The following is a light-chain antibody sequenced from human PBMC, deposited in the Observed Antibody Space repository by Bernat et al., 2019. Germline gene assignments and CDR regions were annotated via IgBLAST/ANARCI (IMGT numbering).Light chain of an antibody. CDR2: EVS. J-gene: IGLJ1*01. V-gene: IGLV2-8*01. CDR3: SSYAGSNNYV. CDR1: SSDVGGYNY. Sequence: QSALTRPPSASGSPGQSVTISCTGTSSDVGGYNYVSWYQQHPDKAPKLIISEVSKRPSGVPDRFSGSKSGNTASLTVSGLQAEDEADYYCSSYAGSNNYVFGTGTKVTVL.